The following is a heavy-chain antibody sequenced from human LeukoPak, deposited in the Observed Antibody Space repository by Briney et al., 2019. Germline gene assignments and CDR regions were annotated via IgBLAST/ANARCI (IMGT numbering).Heavy chain of an antibody. CDR2: INHSGST. Sequence: SETLSLTCAVYGGSFSGYYWSWIRQPPGKGLEWIGEINHSGSTNHNPSLKSRVTISVDTSKNQFSLKLSSVTAADTAVYYCARGIAVAGTGSFWFDPWGQGTLVTVSS. J-gene: IGHJ5*02. V-gene: IGHV4-34*01. D-gene: IGHD6-19*01. CDR3: ARGIAVAGTGSFWFDP. CDR1: GGSFSGYY.